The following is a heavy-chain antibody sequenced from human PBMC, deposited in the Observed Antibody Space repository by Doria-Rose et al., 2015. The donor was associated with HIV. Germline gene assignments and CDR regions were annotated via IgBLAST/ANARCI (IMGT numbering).Heavy chain of an antibody. CDR2: IFSYDER. Sequence: QVQLVQSGPVLVKPTETLTLTCTVSGVSLSSPGMGVSWIRQPPGKALEWLANIFSYDERSYKTSLKSRLTISRGTSKSQVVFTMTDMDPVDTATYYCARIKSSRWYHKYYFDFWGQGTLVIVSA. D-gene: IGHD6-13*01. CDR1: GVSLSSPGMG. V-gene: IGHV2-26*01. CDR3: ARIKSSRWYHKYYFDF. J-gene: IGHJ4*02.